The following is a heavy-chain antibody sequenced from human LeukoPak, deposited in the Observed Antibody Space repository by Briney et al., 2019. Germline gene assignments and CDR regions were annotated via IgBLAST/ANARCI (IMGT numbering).Heavy chain of an antibody. J-gene: IGHJ5*02. D-gene: IGHD6-19*01. CDR1: GGSISSGGYY. CDR2: IYYSGSA. Sequence: SETLSLTCTVSGGSISSGGYYWGWIRQPPGKGLEWIGSIYYSGSAYYDPSLKSRVTISADTSKNQFSLKLSSVTAADAAVYNCARQYSSGWPWFDPWGQGTLVTVSS. V-gene: IGHV4-39*01. CDR3: ARQYSSGWPWFDP.